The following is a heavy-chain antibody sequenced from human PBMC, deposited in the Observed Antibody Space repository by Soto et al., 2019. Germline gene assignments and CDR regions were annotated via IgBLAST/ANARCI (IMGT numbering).Heavy chain of an antibody. Sequence: GEPLKISCXGSGYSFTSYWISWVRQMPGKGLEWMGRIDPSDSYTNYSPSFQGHVTISADKSISTAYLQWSSLKASDTAMYYCARPGYCSGGSCSYYYYGMDVWGQGTTVTVSS. CDR2: IDPSDSYT. CDR1: GYSFTSYW. D-gene: IGHD2-15*01. CDR3: ARPGYCSGGSCSYYYYGMDV. V-gene: IGHV5-10-1*01. J-gene: IGHJ6*02.